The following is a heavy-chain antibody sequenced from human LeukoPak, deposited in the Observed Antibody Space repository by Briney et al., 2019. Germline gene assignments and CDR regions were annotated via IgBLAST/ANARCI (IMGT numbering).Heavy chain of an antibody. Sequence: PGGSLRLSCAASGFTFSSYWMSWVRQAPGKGLEWVANIKQVGSEKYYVDSVKGRFTISRDNAKNSLYLQMNSLRAEDTAVYYCARGDYGELFDYWGQGTLVTVSS. D-gene: IGHD4-17*01. CDR3: ARGDYGELFDY. J-gene: IGHJ4*02. CDR2: IKQVGSEK. CDR1: GFTFSSYW. V-gene: IGHV3-7*04.